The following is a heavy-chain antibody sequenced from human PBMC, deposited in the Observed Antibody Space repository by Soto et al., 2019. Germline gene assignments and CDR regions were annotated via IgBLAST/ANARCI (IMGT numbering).Heavy chain of an antibody. CDR3: ARGGLTDSFDD. CDR1: GFTFSSYG. J-gene: IGHJ4*02. V-gene: IGHV3-33*01. Sequence: QVQLVESGGGVVQPGRSLRLSCAASGFTFSSYGMHWVRQAPGKGLEWVAVIWYDGSNKYYADSVKGRFTISRDNSKNTLYLQMNSLRAEDTAVYYCARGGLTDSFDDWGQGTLVTVSS. CDR2: IWYDGSNK. D-gene: IGHD2-21*02.